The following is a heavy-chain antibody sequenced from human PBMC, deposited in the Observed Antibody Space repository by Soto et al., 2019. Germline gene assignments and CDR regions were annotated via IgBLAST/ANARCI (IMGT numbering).Heavy chain of an antibody. V-gene: IGHV1-46*01. Sequence: ASVKVSCKASGYTFTSDYMHWVRQAPGQGLEWMGIINPSGGSTSYAQKFQGRVTMTRDTSTSTVYMELSSLRSEDTAVYYCARDRGVDTELDYYGMDVWGQGTTVTVSS. J-gene: IGHJ6*02. CDR1: GYTFTSDY. CDR2: INPSGGST. CDR3: ARDRGVDTELDYYGMDV. D-gene: IGHD2-8*02.